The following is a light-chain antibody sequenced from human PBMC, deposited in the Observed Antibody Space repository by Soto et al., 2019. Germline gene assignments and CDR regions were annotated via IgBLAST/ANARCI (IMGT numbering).Light chain of an antibody. J-gene: IGKJ3*01. V-gene: IGKV3-15*01. CDR3: QQYNNWPFT. CDR1: QSVSSN. CDR2: GAS. Sequence: EIVMTQSPATLSVSPGERATLSCRASQSVSSNLAWYQQKPGQAPWLLIYGASTRATGIPARFSGSGSGTEFTLIISSLQSEDLAVYYCQQYNNWPFTFGPGTKVDIK.